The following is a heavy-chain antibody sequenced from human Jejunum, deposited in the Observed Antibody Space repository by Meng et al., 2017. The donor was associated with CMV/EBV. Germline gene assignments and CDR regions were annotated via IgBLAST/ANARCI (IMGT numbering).Heavy chain of an antibody. J-gene: IGHJ6*02. CDR3: ARETSSPTVSYYYYGMDV. V-gene: IGHV3-53*01. CDR2: LYRGGIR. D-gene: IGHD2-2*01. CDR1: VISTS. Sequence: VISTSLTWVPPAPGKGLEWLAVLYRGGIRYHADSVKGRFTISRDNSKNTLYLQMNSLRAEDTAVYYCARETSSPTVSYYYYGMDVWGQGTTVTVSS.